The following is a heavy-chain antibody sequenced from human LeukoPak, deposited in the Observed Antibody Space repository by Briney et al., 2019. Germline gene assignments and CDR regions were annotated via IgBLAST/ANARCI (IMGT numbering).Heavy chain of an antibody. CDR2: IYYSGST. J-gene: IGHJ4*02. D-gene: IGHD3-3*01. V-gene: IGHV4-39*01. Sequence: PSETLSLTCTVSGGSISSSSYYWSWIRQPPGKGLEWLGSIYYSGSTYYNPSLKSRVTISVDTSKNQFPLKLSSVTAADTAVYYCARHTTILGVVIDYWGQGTLVTVSS. CDR1: GGSISSSSYY. CDR3: ARHTTILGVVIDY.